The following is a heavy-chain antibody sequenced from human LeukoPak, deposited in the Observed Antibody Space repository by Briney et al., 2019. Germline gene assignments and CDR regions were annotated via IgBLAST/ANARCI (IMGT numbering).Heavy chain of an antibody. CDR1: GFTFSNYG. Sequence: GGSLRLSCAASGFTFSNYGMSWFRQAPGKGLEWVSGFSGSSGGTYYADSVKGRFSISRDNSKNTLYLQMSSLRSEDTAVYYCARIVVVPAAISGAFDIWGQGTMVTVSS. V-gene: IGHV3-23*01. CDR3: ARIVVVPAAISGAFDI. J-gene: IGHJ3*02. D-gene: IGHD2-2*01. CDR2: FSGSSGGT.